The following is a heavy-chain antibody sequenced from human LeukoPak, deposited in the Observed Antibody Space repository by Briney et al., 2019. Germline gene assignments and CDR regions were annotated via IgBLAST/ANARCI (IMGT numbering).Heavy chain of an antibody. CDR1: GYTFTSYG. CDR3: ARSGYSSGWPHAFYYYYGMDV. D-gene: IGHD6-19*01. V-gene: IGHV1-18*01. J-gene: IGHJ6*02. CDR2: ISAYNGNT. Sequence: ASVTVSCTASGYTFTSYGISWVRQAPGQGLEWMGWISAYNGNTNYAQKFQGRVTITRDTSASTAYMELSSLRSEDTAVYYRARSGYSSGWPHAFYYYYGMDVWGQGTTVTVSS.